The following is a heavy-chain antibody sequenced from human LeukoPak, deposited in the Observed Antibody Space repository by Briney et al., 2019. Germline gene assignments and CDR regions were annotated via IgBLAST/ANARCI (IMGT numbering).Heavy chain of an antibody. D-gene: IGHD4-11*01. J-gene: IGHJ6*02. CDR2: IYYSGST. CDR3: ARDLVTTVAHYGMDV. Sequence: SETLSLTCTVSGGSISSYYWSWIRQPPGKGLEWIGDIYYSGSTNYNPSLKSRVTISVDTSKNQFYLKLSSVTAADTAVYYCARDLVTTVAHYGMDVWGQGTTVTVSS. CDR1: GGSISSYY. V-gene: IGHV4-59*01.